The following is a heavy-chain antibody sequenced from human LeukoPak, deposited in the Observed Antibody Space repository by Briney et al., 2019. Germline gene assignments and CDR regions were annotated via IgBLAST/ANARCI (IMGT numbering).Heavy chain of an antibody. CDR3: AKDTAMVTYSFVY. D-gene: IGHD5-18*01. Sequence: GRSLRLSCAASGFTFDDYAMHWVRQAPGKGLEWVSGISWNSGSIGYADSVKGRFTISRDNAKNSLYLQTNSLRAEDTALYYCAKDTAMVTYSFVYWGQGTLVTVSS. CDR1: GFTFDDYA. V-gene: IGHV3-9*01. CDR2: ISWNSGSI. J-gene: IGHJ4*02.